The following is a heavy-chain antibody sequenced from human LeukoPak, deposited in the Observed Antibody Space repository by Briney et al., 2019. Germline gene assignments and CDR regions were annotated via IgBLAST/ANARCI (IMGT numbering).Heavy chain of an antibody. CDR1: GGSINSSGYY. Sequence: SETLSLTCTVSGGSINSSGYYWGWIRQPPGKGLEWIGSHYYSGSTYYNPSLKSRVTISVDTSKNQFSLKLRSLTAADTAVYYCARHRAGYHIDSWGQGTLATVSS. D-gene: IGHD3-9*01. V-gene: IGHV4-39*01. CDR2: HYYSGST. CDR3: ARHRAGYHIDS. J-gene: IGHJ4*02.